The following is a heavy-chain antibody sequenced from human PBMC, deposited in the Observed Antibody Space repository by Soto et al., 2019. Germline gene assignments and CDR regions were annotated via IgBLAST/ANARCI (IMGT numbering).Heavy chain of an antibody. CDR1: GGTFSSYA. CDR2: IIPIFGTA. D-gene: IGHD6-19*01. CDR3: ARATYSSGWCLRAFDI. J-gene: IGHJ3*02. Sequence: ASVKVSCKASGGTFSSYAISWVRQAPGQGLEWMGGIIPIFGTANYAQKFQGRVTITADESTSTAYMELSSLRSEDTAVYYCARATYSSGWCLRAFDIWGQGTMVTVSS. V-gene: IGHV1-69*13.